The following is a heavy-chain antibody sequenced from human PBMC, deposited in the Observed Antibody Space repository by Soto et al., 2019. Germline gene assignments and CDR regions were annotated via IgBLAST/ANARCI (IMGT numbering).Heavy chain of an antibody. CDR3: ARDAQPYYYDSRGYPEAPAAPQY. CDR1: GYTFTSYY. Sequence: ASVKVSCKASGYTFTSYYMHWVRQAPGQGLEWMGIINPSGGSTSYAQKFQGRVTMTRDTSTSTVYMELSSLRSEDTAVYYCARDAQPYYYDSRGYPEAPAAPQYWGQGTLVTVPS. V-gene: IGHV1-46*01. D-gene: IGHD3-22*01. CDR2: INPSGGST. J-gene: IGHJ4*02.